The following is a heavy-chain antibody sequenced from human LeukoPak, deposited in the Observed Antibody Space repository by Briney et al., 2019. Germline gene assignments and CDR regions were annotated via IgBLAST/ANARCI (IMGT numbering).Heavy chain of an antibody. CDR2: IYSGGST. D-gene: IGHD3-9*01. V-gene: IGHV3-66*01. Sequence: GGSLRLSCAVSGFTLSSNYTSWVRQAPGKGLEWVSVIYSGGSTYYADSVKGRFPISRDNSKTTLYLQMNSLRAEDTAVYYCATPGRAPVLTGYHTPGYFDYWGQGTLVTVSS. CDR1: GFTLSSNY. CDR3: ATPGRAPVLTGYHTPGYFDY. J-gene: IGHJ4*02.